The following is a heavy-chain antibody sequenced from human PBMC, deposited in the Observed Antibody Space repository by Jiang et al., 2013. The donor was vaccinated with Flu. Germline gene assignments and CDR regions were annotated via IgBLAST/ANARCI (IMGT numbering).Heavy chain of an antibody. J-gene: IGHJ2*01. D-gene: IGHD4-17*01. V-gene: IGHV1-8*01. CDR2: MNPHSGNT. CDR3: ARGLAGTVTNFRYFDL. CDR1: GYTFISYD. Sequence: VKVSCKASGYTFISYDINWVRQATGQGLEWMGWMNPHSGNTGYVQKFQGRVTMTRDTSISTAYMELSSLTSEDTAVYYCARGLAGTVTNFRYFDLWGRGTLVTVSS.